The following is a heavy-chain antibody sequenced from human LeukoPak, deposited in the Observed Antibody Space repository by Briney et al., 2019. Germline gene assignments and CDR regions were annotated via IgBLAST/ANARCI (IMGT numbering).Heavy chain of an antibody. CDR3: AKNLRYTGSWQYDY. CDR2: ISASAYTT. D-gene: IGHD1-26*01. V-gene: IGHV3-23*01. Sequence: PGGSLRLSCAASGFTFSSYAMTWVRQAPGEGLEWVSVISASAYTTYYADSVKGRFTISRDNSKNTLYLQMNSLTAEDTAIYYCAKNLRYTGSWQYDYWGQGTLVTVSS. J-gene: IGHJ4*02. CDR1: GFTFSSYA.